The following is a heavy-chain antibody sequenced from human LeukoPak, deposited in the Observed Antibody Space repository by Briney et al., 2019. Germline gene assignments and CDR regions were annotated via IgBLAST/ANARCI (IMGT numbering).Heavy chain of an antibody. CDR3: ARHGPSLSTSFDY. J-gene: IGHJ4*02. CDR2: IYYSVRN. D-gene: IGHD2-2*01. V-gene: IGHV4-38-2*01. CDR1: GYSIGAVYY. Sequence: ETRSLTCAVSGYSIGAVYYWGWIRQLPGKGLEWIGCIYYSVRNYYTPSLKSRVNISVDTSKNQSSLKLSSVTAADTAVYYCARHGPSLSTSFDYWGQGKLVTVSS.